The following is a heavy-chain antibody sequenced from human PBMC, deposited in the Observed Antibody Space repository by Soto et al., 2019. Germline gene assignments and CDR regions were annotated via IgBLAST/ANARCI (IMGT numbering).Heavy chain of an antibody. Sequence: QVQLQESGPGLVKPSQTLSLTCTVSGGSISSGGYYWSWIRQHPGKGLEWIGYSYYSGSTYYNPSLNSRVTRSEDTSQNQFSLKLSSVTAADTAVYYCARVAIAVAGHFDYWGQGTLITVSS. D-gene: IGHD6-19*01. CDR3: ARVAIAVAGHFDY. V-gene: IGHV4-31*03. CDR2: SYYSGST. J-gene: IGHJ4*02. CDR1: GGSISSGGYY.